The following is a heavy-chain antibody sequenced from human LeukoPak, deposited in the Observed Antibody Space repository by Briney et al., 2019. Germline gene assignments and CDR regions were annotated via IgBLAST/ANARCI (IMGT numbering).Heavy chain of an antibody. Sequence: PGGPLRLSCAASGFTLSSYEMNWVRQAPGKGLEWVSAISGSGGSTYYADSVKGRFTISRDNSKNTLYLQMNSLRAEDTAVYYCAKFEAATHPNYGMDVWGQGTTVTVSS. V-gene: IGHV3-23*01. D-gene: IGHD6-25*01. CDR3: AKFEAATHPNYGMDV. CDR1: GFTLSSYE. CDR2: ISGSGGST. J-gene: IGHJ6*02.